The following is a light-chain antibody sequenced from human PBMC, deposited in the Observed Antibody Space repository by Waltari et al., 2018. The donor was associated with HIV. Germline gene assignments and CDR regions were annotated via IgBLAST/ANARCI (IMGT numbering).Light chain of an antibody. J-gene: IGLJ2*01. Sequence: QSALTQPASVSGSPGQSIAISCTGTSSDVGVYNYVSWYQQHPGKAPKLMIYDVNEWPSGVSNRVSGSKSGNTASLTISGLQAEDEADYYCSSYTSSNTLVFGGGTKLTVL. V-gene: IGLV2-14*01. CDR3: SSYTSSNTLV. CDR1: SSDVGVYNY. CDR2: DVN.